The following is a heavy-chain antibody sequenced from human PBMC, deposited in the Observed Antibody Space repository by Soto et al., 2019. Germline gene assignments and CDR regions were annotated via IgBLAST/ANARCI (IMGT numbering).Heavy chain of an antibody. Sequence: PSETLSLTCTVSGFSISSGDYYWSWIRQPPGKGLEWIGYIYYSGSTYYNPSLKSRVTISVDTSKNQFSLKLSSVAAADTAVYYCARKNYYDSSGYYDYFDYWGQGTLVTVSS. CDR3: ARKNYYDSSGYYDYFDY. CDR1: GFSISSGDYY. V-gene: IGHV4-30-4*01. D-gene: IGHD3-22*01. CDR2: IYYSGST. J-gene: IGHJ4*02.